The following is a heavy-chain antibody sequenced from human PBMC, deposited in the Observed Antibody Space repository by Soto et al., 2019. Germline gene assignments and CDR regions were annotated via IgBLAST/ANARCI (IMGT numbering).Heavy chain of an antibody. CDR2: IYHSGST. Sequence: PSETLSLTCAVSGGSISSGGYSWSWIRQPPGKGLEWIGYIYHSGSTYYNPSLKSRVTISVDRSKNQFSLKLSSVTAADTAVYYCAGMTTVTRGVYYYYYGMDVWGQGTTVTVSS. CDR1: GGSISSGGYS. J-gene: IGHJ6*02. CDR3: AGMTTVTRGVYYYYYGMDV. V-gene: IGHV4-30-2*01. D-gene: IGHD4-4*01.